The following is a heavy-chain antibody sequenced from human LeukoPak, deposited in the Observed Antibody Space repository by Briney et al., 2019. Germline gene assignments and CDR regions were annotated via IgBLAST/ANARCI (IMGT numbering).Heavy chain of an antibody. D-gene: IGHD3-10*01. CDR1: GFTFSNYA. Sequence: PGGSLRLSCAASGFTFSNYAMSWVRQPPGKGMELIGNIYNTGTTYYNPSLKSRVTISVDTSKNQFSLKLSSVTAADTAVYYCARVITLIRGIGWFDPWGQGTLVTVSS. J-gene: IGHJ5*02. V-gene: IGHV4-38-2*01. CDR3: ARVITLIRGIGWFDP. CDR2: IYNTGTT.